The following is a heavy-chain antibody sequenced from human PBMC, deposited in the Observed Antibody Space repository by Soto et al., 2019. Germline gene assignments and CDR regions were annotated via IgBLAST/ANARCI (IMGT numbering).Heavy chain of an antibody. J-gene: IGHJ4*02. CDR3: ARDLGYGSGSYYFDY. Sequence: GGSLRLSCAASGFTFSSYGMHWVRQAPGKGLEWVAVIWYDGSNKYYADSVKGRFTISRDNSKNTLYLQMNSLRAEDTAVYYCARDLGYGSGSYYFDYWGQGTLVTVSS. CDR1: GFTFSSYG. D-gene: IGHD3-10*01. V-gene: IGHV3-33*01. CDR2: IWYDGSNK.